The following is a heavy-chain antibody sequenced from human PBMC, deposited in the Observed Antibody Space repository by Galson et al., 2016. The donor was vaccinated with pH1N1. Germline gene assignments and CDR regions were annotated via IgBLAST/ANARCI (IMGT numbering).Heavy chain of an antibody. CDR1: GFTFDDYG. D-gene: IGHD4-23*01. CDR2: MSSSGRTI. CDR3: ARRGYGGEDFDY. Sequence: SLRLSCAASGFTFDDYGMHWVRQAPGKGLEWVSYMSSSGRTIYYADSVKGRFTISRDNAKNPLYLQMNSLRAEDTAVYYCARRGYGGEDFDYWGQGTLVTVSS. V-gene: IGHV3-48*03. J-gene: IGHJ4*02.